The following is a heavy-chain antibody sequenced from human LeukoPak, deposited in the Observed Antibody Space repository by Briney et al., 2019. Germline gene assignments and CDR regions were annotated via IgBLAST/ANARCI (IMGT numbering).Heavy chain of an antibody. CDR1: GGSFSGYY. CDR2: INHSGST. J-gene: IGHJ5*02. Sequence: SETLSLTCAVYGGSFSGYYWSWIRQPPGKGLEWIGEINHSGSTNYNPSLKSRVTISVDTSKNQFSLKLSSVAAADTAVYYCARGFRSGSSWCVSNFWFDPWGQGTLVTVSS. D-gene: IGHD6-13*01. CDR3: ARGFRSGSSWCVSNFWFDP. V-gene: IGHV4-34*01.